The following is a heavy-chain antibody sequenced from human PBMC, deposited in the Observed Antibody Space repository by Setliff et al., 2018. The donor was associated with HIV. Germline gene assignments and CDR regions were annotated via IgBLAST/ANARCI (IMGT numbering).Heavy chain of an antibody. Sequence: GGSLRLSCAASGFTFNSHEMNWVRLAPGKGLEWVSYISGSGSTIYYADSVKGRFTISRDNAKNSLYLQMNSLRAEDTAVYYCVRVYRAGSWGYWGQGTLVTVSS. CDR1: GFTFNSHE. V-gene: IGHV3-48*03. CDR3: VRVYRAGSWGY. J-gene: IGHJ4*02. CDR2: ISGSGSTI. D-gene: IGHD6-13*01.